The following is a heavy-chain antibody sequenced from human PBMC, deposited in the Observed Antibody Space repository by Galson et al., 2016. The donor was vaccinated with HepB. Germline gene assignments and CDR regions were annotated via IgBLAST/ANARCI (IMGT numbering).Heavy chain of an antibody. Sequence: PALVKPTQTLTLTCGLSLRPTGAGVGWIRPPPGKALEWLALHYRDDHKRYRTSLKSSLTVTKDTSKNQVVLTMANMDPVDKATSYCAHVTVGALRMDPFDIWGQGTMVTVSS. CDR1: LSLRPTGAG. D-gene: IGHD1-26*01. V-gene: IGHV2-5*02. J-gene: IGHJ3*02. CDR3: AHVTVGALRMDPFDI. CDR2: HYRDDHK.